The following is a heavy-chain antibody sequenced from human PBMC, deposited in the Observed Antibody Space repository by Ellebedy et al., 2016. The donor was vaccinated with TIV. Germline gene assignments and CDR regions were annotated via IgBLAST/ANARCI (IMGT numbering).Heavy chain of an antibody. CDR3: ASGWERTPFLW. V-gene: IGHV1-2*04. CDR2: INPNSGGT. Sequence: AASVKVSCKASGYTFTGYYMHWVRQAPGQGLEWMGWINPNSGGTNYAQKFQGWVTMTRDTSISTAYMELSRLRSDDTAVYYWASGWERTPFLWWGQGTLVIVSS. J-gene: IGHJ4*02. CDR1: GYTFTGYY. D-gene: IGHD1-26*01.